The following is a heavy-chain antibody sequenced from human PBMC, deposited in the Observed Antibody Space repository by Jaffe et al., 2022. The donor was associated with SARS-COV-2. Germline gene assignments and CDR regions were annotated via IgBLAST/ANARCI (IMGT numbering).Heavy chain of an antibody. D-gene: IGHD5-18*01. V-gene: IGHV3-30-3*01. Sequence: QVQLVESGGGVVQPGRSLRLSCAASGFTFSSYAMHWVRQAPGKGLEWVAVISYDGSNKYYADSVKGRFTISRDNSKNTLYLQMNSLRAEDTAVYYCARSQWGYSYGPIPPFDYWGQGTLVTVSS. CDR3: ARSQWGYSYGPIPPFDY. J-gene: IGHJ4*02. CDR2: ISYDGSNK. CDR1: GFTFSSYA.